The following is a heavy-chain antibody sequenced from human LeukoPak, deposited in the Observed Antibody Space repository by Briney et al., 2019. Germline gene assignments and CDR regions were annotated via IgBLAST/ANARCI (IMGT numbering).Heavy chain of an antibody. CDR3: AKDGVGRYGDYARPYYYGMDV. CDR1: GVTLSSYA. V-gene: IGHV3-23*01. CDR2: ISSSGSGGNT. J-gene: IGHJ6*02. D-gene: IGHD4-17*01. Sequence: GGSLRLSCAASGVTLSSYAMSWARQAPGKGLEWVSGISSSGSGGNTYYADSVKGRFTISRDSSKNTLFLHMNTLRAEDTAIYYCAKDGVGRYGDYARPYYYGMDVWGQGTTVTVSS.